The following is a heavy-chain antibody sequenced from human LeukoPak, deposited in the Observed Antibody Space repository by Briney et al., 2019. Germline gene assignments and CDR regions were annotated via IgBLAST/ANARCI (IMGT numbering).Heavy chain of an antibody. CDR3: ARDSYDSSGYYDY. Sequence: GGSLRLSCAASGFTFSSYTMNWVRQAPGKGLEWDSSISSSSTYRYYADSMKVRFTISRDNATNSLYLQMNSLRAEDTAVYYCARDSYDSSGYYDYWGQGTLVTVSS. D-gene: IGHD3-22*01. CDR1: GFTFSSYT. CDR2: ISSSSTYR. V-gene: IGHV3-21*01. J-gene: IGHJ4*02.